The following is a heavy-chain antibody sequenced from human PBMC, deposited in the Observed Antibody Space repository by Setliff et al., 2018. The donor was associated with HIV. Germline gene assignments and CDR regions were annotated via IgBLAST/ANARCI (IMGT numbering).Heavy chain of an antibody. CDR3: ARGPARAVARPGWLDP. V-gene: IGHV4-59*11. Sequence: SETLSLTCTVSGGSISSHYWSWIRQPPGKGLEWIGYIYYSGSTNYNPSLKSRVTISVDTSKNQFSLTLISVTAADTAVYYCARGPARAVARPGWLDPWGQGTLVTVS. J-gene: IGHJ5*02. CDR1: GGSISSHY. CDR2: IYYSGST. D-gene: IGHD6-19*01.